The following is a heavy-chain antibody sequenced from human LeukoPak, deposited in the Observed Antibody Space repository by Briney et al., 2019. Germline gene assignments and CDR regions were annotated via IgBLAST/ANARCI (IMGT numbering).Heavy chain of an antibody. CDR1: GGTFSSYA. D-gene: IGHD3-22*01. V-gene: IGHV1-69*04. Sequence: SVKVSCKASGGTFSSYAISWVRQAPGQGLEWMGRIIPILGIANYAQTFQGRVTITADKSTSTAYMELSSLRSEDTAVYYCARLYYYDSSGYHLFDYWGQETLVTVSS. CDR2: IIPILGIA. J-gene: IGHJ4*02. CDR3: ARLYYYDSSGYHLFDY.